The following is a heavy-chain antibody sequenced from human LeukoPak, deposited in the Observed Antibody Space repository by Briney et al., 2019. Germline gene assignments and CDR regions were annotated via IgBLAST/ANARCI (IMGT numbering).Heavy chain of an antibody. Sequence: ASVKVSCKASGGTFSSYAISWVRQAPGQGLEWMGRIIPIFGTANYAQKFQGRVTITTDESTSTAYMELSSLRSEDTAVYYCARVGSVGATDYFDYWGQGTLVTVSS. CDR1: GGTFSSYA. CDR2: IIPIFGTA. D-gene: IGHD1-26*01. CDR3: ARVGSVGATDYFDY. J-gene: IGHJ4*02. V-gene: IGHV1-69*05.